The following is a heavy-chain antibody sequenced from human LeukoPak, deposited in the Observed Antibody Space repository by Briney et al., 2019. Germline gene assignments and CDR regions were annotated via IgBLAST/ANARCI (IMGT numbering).Heavy chain of an antibody. V-gene: IGHV3-48*02. CDR1: GFTFSTYS. J-gene: IGHJ4*02. Sequence: GGSLRLSCAASGFTFSTYSLNWVRQAPGKGLEWISYISSAGSNIYYADSVNGRFTISRDNAKNSLYLQMNSLRDEDTAVYYCARGMTTMDYWGQGTLVTVSS. CDR3: ARGMTTMDY. D-gene: IGHD4-17*01. CDR2: ISSAGSNI.